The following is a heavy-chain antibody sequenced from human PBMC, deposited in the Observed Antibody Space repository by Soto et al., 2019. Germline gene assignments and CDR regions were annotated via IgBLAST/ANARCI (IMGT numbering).Heavy chain of an antibody. CDR2: ISYDGSNK. CDR1: GFTFNNYG. J-gene: IGHJ4*02. V-gene: IGHV3-30*03. CDR3: SGGQYFGDY. D-gene: IGHD3-22*01. Sequence: QVQLVESGGGVVQPGRSLRLSCGASGFTFNNYGMQWVRQAPGKGLEWVALISYDGSNKYYADSVKGRFTISRDNSKNTLYLKMDSLRTEDMAVCYCSGGQYFGDYWGQGTLVTVPS.